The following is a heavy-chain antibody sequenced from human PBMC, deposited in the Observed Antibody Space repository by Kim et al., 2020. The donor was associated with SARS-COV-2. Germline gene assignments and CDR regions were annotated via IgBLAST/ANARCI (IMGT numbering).Heavy chain of an antibody. J-gene: IGHJ6*03. CDR3: ARHEGPFPYYYYYMDV. V-gene: IGHV4-59*08. Sequence: SLKSRVTISVDTSKNQFSLKLSSVTAADTAVYYCARHEGPFPYYYYYMDVWGKGTTVTVSS.